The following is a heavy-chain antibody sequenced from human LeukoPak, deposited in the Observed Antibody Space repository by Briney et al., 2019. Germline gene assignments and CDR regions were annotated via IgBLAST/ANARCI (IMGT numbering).Heavy chain of an antibody. V-gene: IGHV1-2*02. CDR2: INPNSGGT. CDR1: GYTFTGYY. J-gene: IGHJ4*02. Sequence: ASVKVSCKASGYTFTGYYMHWVRQAPGQGLEWMGWINPNSGGTKYAQKFQGRVTMTRDTSITTAYTELSSLRSDDTAVYYCARDYYGSGSYYQLGYWGQGTLVTVSS. CDR3: ARDYYGSGSYYQLGY. D-gene: IGHD3-10*01.